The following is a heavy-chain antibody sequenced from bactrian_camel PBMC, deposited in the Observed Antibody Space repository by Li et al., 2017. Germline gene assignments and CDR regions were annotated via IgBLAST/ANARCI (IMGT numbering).Heavy chain of an antibody. V-gene: IGHV3S55*01. Sequence: HVQLVESGGGSVQAGGSLRLSCTAREHTYSRYHMGWFRQTPGKERERVAGIESDGSTSYRDSVKGRFTISRDSAKNTLYLQMNSLQPEDTAMYYCAADNVTIGRLLAHLISTGVRGPRSPSP. J-gene: IGHJ4*01. CDR1: EHTYSRYH. CDR3: AADNVTIGRLLAHLIST. D-gene: IGHD1*01. CDR2: IESDGST.